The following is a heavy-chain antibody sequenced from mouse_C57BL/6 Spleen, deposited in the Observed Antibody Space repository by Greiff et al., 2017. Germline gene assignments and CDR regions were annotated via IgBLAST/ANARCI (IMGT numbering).Heavy chain of an antibody. J-gene: IGHJ3*01. Sequence: VQLQQPGAELVMPGASVKLSCKASGYTFTSYWMHWVKQRPGQGLEWIGEIDPSDSYTNYNQEFKGKSTLTVDKSSSTAYMQLSSLTSEDSAVYYCARDYYGSSYGFAYWGQGTLVTVSA. CDR3: ARDYYGSSYGFAY. CDR1: GYTFTSYW. CDR2: IDPSDSYT. D-gene: IGHD1-1*01. V-gene: IGHV1-69*01.